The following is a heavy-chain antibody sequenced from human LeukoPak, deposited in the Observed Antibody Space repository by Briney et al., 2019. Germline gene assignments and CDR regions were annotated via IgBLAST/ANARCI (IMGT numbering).Heavy chain of an antibody. J-gene: IGHJ4*02. V-gene: IGHV3-43*02. CDR1: GFTFGNYA. CDR3: AKGERSSSAWFDY. CDR2: IRWDGGST. D-gene: IGHD6-6*01. Sequence: QPGGSLRLSCAASGFTFGNYAMHWVRQAPGKGLEWVSLIRWDGGSTYYADSVKGRFAISRDNSKNSLYLQMNSLRTEDTAVYYCAKGERSSSAWFDYWGQGTLVTVSS.